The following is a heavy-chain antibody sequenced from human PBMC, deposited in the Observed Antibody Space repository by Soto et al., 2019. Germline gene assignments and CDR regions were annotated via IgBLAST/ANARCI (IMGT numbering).Heavy chain of an antibody. J-gene: IGHJ5*02. D-gene: IGHD3-10*01. CDR1: GGSFSGYY. Sequence: QVQLQQWGAGLLKPSETLSLTCAVYGGSFSGYYWSWIRQPPGKGLEWIGEINHSGSTNYNPSLKSRVTISVDTSKNQFSLKLSSVTAADTAVYYCARGERITMVRGVMEIDPWGQGTLVTVSS. V-gene: IGHV4-34*01. CDR2: INHSGST. CDR3: ARGERITMVRGVMEIDP.